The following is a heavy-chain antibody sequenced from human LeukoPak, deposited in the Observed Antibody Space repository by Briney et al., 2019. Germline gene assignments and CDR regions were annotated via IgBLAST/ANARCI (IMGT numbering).Heavy chain of an antibody. V-gene: IGHV4-39*01. CDR2: IYYSGGT. Sequence: SETLSLTCSVSGDSVSRSDSYWDWVRQPPGKGLEWIGTIYYSGGTYYSPSLKSRVTMSVDPSNNQFSLTLRPVTAADTAVYYCARRRYYDGSGYLEWGQGTLLSVSS. D-gene: IGHD3-22*01. J-gene: IGHJ1*01. CDR1: GDSVSRSDSY. CDR3: ARRRYYDGSGYLE.